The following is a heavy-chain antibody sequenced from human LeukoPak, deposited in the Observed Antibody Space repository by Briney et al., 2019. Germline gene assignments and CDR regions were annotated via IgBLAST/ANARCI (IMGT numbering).Heavy chain of an antibody. Sequence: ESLKISCKGSGYSFDNYRITWLRQMPGKGLEWMGKIDLSDSYTNYSPSFQGHVTISADKSISTAYLQWSSLKASDSAMYYCARHDYGSGSYSHFDYWGQGTLVTVSS. J-gene: IGHJ4*02. CDR1: GYSFDNYR. CDR2: IDLSDSYT. D-gene: IGHD3-10*01. V-gene: IGHV5-10-1*01. CDR3: ARHDYGSGSYSHFDY.